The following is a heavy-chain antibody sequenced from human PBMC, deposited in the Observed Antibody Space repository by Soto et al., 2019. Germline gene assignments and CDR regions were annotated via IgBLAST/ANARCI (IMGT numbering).Heavy chain of an antibody. CDR3: ARDRFLEWLLTPRNYYYGMDV. Sequence: PSETRSLTCTVSGGSISSYYWSWIRQPAGKGLEWIGRIYTSGSTNYNPSLKSRVTMSVDTSKNQFSLKLSSVTAADTAVYYCARDRFLEWLLTPRNYYYGMDVWGKGNTVTVSS. CDR1: GGSISSYY. V-gene: IGHV4-4*07. J-gene: IGHJ6*04. D-gene: IGHD3-3*01. CDR2: IYTSGST.